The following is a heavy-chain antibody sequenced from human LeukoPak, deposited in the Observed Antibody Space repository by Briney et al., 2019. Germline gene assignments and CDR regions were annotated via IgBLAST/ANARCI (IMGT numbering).Heavy chain of an antibody. Sequence: SETLSLTCAVYGGSFSGYYWSWIGQPPGKGLEWIGEINHSGSTNYNPSLKSRVTISVDTSKNQFSLKLSSVTAADTAVYYCARVSRGNSVGGDYWGQGTLVTVSS. J-gene: IGHJ4*02. D-gene: IGHD4-23*01. CDR1: GGSFSGYY. V-gene: IGHV4-34*01. CDR2: INHSGST. CDR3: ARVSRGNSVGGDY.